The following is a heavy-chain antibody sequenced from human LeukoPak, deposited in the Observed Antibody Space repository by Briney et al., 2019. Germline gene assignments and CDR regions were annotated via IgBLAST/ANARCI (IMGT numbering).Heavy chain of an antibody. CDR3: ARRTRGYFDL. V-gene: IGHV4-4*07. CDR2: IYTSVST. D-gene: IGHD1-14*01. Sequence: PSETLSLTCTVSGGSISSYYWSWIRQPAGKGLEWIGRIYTSVSTYYNPSLKSRVTISVDTSKNQFSLKLNTVTAADTAVYFCARRTRGYFDLWGRGTLVTVSS. J-gene: IGHJ2*01. CDR1: GGSISSYY.